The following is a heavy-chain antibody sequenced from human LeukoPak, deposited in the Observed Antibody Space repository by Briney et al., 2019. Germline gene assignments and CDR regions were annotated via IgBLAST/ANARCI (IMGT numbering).Heavy chain of an antibody. CDR3: ARDAVAGKSYWYFDL. CDR2: INPNSGGT. D-gene: IGHD6-19*01. Sequence: ASVKVSCKASGYTFTGDYMHWVRQAPGQGLEWMGRINPNSGGTNYAQKSQGRVPMTRDTSISTAYMELSRLRSDDTAVYYCARDAVAGKSYWYFDLWGRGTLVTVSS. J-gene: IGHJ2*01. CDR1: GYTFTGDY. V-gene: IGHV1-2*06.